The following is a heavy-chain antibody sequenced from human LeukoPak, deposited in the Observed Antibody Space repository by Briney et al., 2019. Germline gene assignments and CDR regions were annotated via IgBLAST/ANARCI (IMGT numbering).Heavy chain of an antibody. CDR2: IYTSGDT. D-gene: IGHD3-3*01. J-gene: IGHJ4*02. CDR3: ASSEKDEVLRFLEWSPGFDY. V-gene: IGHV4-61*02. CDR1: GGSISTGDYY. Sequence: SETLSLTRTVSGGSISTGDYYWSWIRQPAGKELEWIGRIYTSGDTIYNSSLKSRVTISVDTSKNQFSLKLSSMTAADTAVYYCASSEKDEVLRFLEWSPGFDYWGQGTLVTVSS.